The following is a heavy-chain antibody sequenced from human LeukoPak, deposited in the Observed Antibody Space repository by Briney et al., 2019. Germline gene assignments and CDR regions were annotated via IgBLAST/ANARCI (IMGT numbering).Heavy chain of an antibody. D-gene: IGHD4-23*01. J-gene: IGHJ4*02. Sequence: PGGSLRLSCAASGFTFSSYSMNWVRQAPGKGLEWVSLISSSSSYIYYADSVKGRFTISRDNAKNSLHLQMNSLRAEDTAVYYCARESDYGGYAFDYWGQGTLVTVSS. CDR2: ISSSSSYI. CDR1: GFTFSSYS. CDR3: ARESDYGGYAFDY. V-gene: IGHV3-21*01.